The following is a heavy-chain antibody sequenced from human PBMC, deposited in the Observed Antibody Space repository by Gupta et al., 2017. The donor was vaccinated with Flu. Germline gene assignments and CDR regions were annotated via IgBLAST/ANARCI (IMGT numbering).Heavy chain of an antibody. J-gene: IGHJ4*02. CDR2: IYYSGST. CDR1: GSSISSYY. CDR3: ARGDYYDSSGYSREYYFDY. Sequence: QVQLQESGPGLVKPSETLSLTCTVSGSSISSYYWSWIRQPPGKGLEWIGYIYYSGSTNYNPSLKSRVTISVDTSKNQFSLKLSSVTAADTAVYYCARGDYYDSSGYSREYYFDYWGQGTLVTGSS. V-gene: IGHV4-59*01. D-gene: IGHD3-22*01.